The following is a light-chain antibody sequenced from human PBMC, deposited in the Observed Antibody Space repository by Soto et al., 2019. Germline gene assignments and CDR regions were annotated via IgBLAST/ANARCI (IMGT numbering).Light chain of an antibody. CDR2: GAS. CDR1: QSVSSSY. V-gene: IGKV3-20*01. J-gene: IGKJ2*02. Sequence: EIVLTQSPGTLSLSPGERATLSCRASQSVSSSYLAWYQHKPGQAPRLLIYGASSRATGIPDRFSGSGSGTDFTLTISRLEPEDFEVYYCQQYGSSPRTFGKGNKLEIK. CDR3: QQYGSSPRT.